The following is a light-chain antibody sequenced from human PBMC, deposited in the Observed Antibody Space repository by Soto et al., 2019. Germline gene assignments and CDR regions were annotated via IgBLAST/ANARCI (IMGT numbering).Light chain of an antibody. Sequence: VLTQSPATLSLSPGERATLSCRASQSVSSSFLAWYQQKPGQAPRLLIYGASSRATGIPDRFSGSGSGTDFTLTISRLEPEDFAVYYCQQYGSSPWTFGQGTKVEIK. CDR2: GAS. J-gene: IGKJ1*01. V-gene: IGKV3-20*01. CDR1: QSVSSSF. CDR3: QQYGSSPWT.